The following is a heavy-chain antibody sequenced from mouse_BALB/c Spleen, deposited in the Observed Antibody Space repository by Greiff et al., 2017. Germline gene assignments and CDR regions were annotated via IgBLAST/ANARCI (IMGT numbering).Heavy chain of an antibody. CDR2: IRLKSNNYAT. D-gene: IGHD2-14*01. CDR1: GFTFSNYW. CDR3: TRIGYDAMDY. V-gene: IGHV6-6*02. Sequence: DVKLQESGGGLVQPGGSMKLSCVASGFTFSNYWMNWVRQSPEKGLEWVAEIRLKSNNYATHYAESVKGRFTISRDDSKSSVYLQMNNLRAEDTGIYYCTRIGYDAMDYWGQGTSVTVSS. J-gene: IGHJ4*01.